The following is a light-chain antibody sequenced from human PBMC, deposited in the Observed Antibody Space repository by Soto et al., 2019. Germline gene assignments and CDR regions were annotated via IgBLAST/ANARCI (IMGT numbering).Light chain of an antibody. V-gene: IGKV1-39*01. CDR3: QQSYSTLFP. Sequence: DIQMTQSPSSLSASVGDRVTITCRASQSISSYLNWYQQKPGKAPKLLIYAASSLQSGVPSRFSGSGCVTDFTLTISSLQPAAFATYYCQQSYSTLFPFCPGTKVDIK. CDR1: QSISSY. CDR2: AAS. J-gene: IGKJ3*01.